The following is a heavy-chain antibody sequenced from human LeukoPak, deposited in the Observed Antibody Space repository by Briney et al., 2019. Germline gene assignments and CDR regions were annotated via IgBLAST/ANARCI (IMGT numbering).Heavy chain of an antibody. CDR2: INHSGST. CDR1: GGSFSGYY. D-gene: IGHD2-2*01. Sequence: SETLSLTCAVYGGSFSGYYWSWIRQPPGKGLEWIGEINHSGSTNYNPSLKSRVTISVDTSKNQFSLQLSSVTAADTAVYYCARGPRGRGSTSWGQGTLVTVSS. V-gene: IGHV4-34*01. CDR3: ARGPRGRGSTS. J-gene: IGHJ4*02.